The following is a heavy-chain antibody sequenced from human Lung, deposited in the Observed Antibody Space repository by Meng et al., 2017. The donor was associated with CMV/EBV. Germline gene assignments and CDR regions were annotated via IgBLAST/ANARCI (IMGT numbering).Heavy chain of an antibody. V-gene: IGHV1-2*02. D-gene: IGHD5/OR15-5a*01. Sequence: ASVXVSXXTSGYTFTDYWMHWVRQAPGQGLEWIGFINPKTGDTNSAQKFQGRVALTRDTSIRTAYMELSRLISDDTAVYFCARELRRASTTLQAVYWGQGSXVTVSS. CDR1: GYTFTDYW. CDR2: INPKTGDT. J-gene: IGHJ4*01. CDR3: ARELRRASTTLQAVY.